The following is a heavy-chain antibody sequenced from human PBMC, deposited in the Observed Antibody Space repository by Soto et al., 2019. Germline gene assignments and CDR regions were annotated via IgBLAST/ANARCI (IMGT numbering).Heavy chain of an antibody. V-gene: IGHV5-10-1*01. J-gene: IGHJ1*01. CDR3: ETPPKKGVSGVGYSQL. CDR1: GYSFTSYW. CDR2: IDPSDSYT. D-gene: IGHD2-21*01. Sequence: GESLKISCKGSGYSFTSYWISWVRQMPGKGLEWMGRIDPSDSYTNYSPSFQGNVTISADKSISTAYLQWSSLKASDTAMYYWETPPKKGVSGVGYSQLGAQGPLFTVPS.